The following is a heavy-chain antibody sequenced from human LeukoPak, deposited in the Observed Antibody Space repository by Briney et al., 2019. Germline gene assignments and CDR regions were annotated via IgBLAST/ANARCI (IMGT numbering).Heavy chain of an antibody. CDR3: ASAYDYVWGSYRPYYFDY. V-gene: IGHV4-34*01. J-gene: IGHJ4*02. D-gene: IGHD3-16*02. CDR2: INHRGST. Sequence: SETLSLTCGVHGGSFSGYSCNWIRQPPGKGLEWIGEINHRGSTNYNPSLKSRVTISEDTSKKQFSLKLSSVTAADTAVYYCASAYDYVWGSYRPYYFDYWGQGTLVTVSS. CDR1: GGSFSGYS.